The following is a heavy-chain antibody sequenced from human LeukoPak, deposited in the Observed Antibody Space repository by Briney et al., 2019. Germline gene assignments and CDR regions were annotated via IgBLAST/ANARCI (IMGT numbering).Heavy chain of an antibody. CDR2: INPYSGDT. D-gene: IGHD7-27*01. Sequence: ASVKVSCKTSGYTFSDHYVQWLRQAPGQGLEWMGWINPYSGDTSSARKFQGRVTMTKDTSITTAYLELTGLTSDDTPIYYCAREGRGSGHWAGFDFWGQGALVTVSS. J-gene: IGHJ4*02. CDR3: AREGRGSGHWAGFDF. V-gene: IGHV1-2*02. CDR1: GYTFSDHY.